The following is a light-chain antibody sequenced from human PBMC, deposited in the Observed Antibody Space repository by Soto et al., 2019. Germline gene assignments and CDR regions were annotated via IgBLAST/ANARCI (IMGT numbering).Light chain of an antibody. CDR1: QIISSN. J-gene: IGKJ3*01. CDR3: QQYNNWPQFT. Sequence: DIVLTQSPATLSVSLGERVSLSCRASQIISSNLAWYQQKPGQIPRLLIYGASARAAGIPARFSGSGSGTEFTLTISILQSEDFAVYYCQQYNNWPQFTFGPGTKVDV. CDR2: GAS. V-gene: IGKV3-15*01.